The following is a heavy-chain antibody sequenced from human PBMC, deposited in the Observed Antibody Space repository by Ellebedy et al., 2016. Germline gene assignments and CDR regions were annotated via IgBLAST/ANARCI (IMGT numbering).Heavy chain of an antibody. Sequence: GGSLRLXXAASGFTFSSYAMSWVRQAPGKGLEWVSAISGSGGSTYYADSVKGRFTISRDNSKNTLYLQMNSLRAEDTAVYYCAKNIAVAGTSNWFDPWGQGTLVTVSS. CDR2: ISGSGGST. J-gene: IGHJ5*02. V-gene: IGHV3-23*01. D-gene: IGHD6-19*01. CDR1: GFTFSSYA. CDR3: AKNIAVAGTSNWFDP.